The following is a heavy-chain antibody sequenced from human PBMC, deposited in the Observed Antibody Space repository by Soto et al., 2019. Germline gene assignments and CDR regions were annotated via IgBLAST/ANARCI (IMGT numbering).Heavy chain of an antibody. CDR3: AKDLGQLLPVTNWFDP. Sequence: GGSLRLSCAASGFTFSSYAMSWVRQAPGKGLEWVSAISGSGGSTYYADSVKGRFTISRDNSKNTLYLQMNSLRAEDTAVYYCAKDLGQLLPVTNWFDPWGQGTLVTVSS. CDR1: GFTFSSYA. J-gene: IGHJ5*02. CDR2: ISGSGGST. D-gene: IGHD2-15*01. V-gene: IGHV3-23*01.